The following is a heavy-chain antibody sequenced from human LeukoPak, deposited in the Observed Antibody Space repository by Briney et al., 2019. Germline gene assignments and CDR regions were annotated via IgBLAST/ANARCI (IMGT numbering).Heavy chain of an antibody. J-gene: IGHJ4*02. CDR2: ISSSSSYI. CDR1: GFTFSSYS. Sequence: GGSLRLSCAASGFTFSSYSMNWVRQAPGKGLEWVSSISSSSSYIYYADSVKGRFTTSRDNAKNSLYLQMNSLRAEDTAVYYCARGATYSSPPYYFDYWGQGTLVTVSS. V-gene: IGHV3-21*01. D-gene: IGHD6-13*01. CDR3: ARGATYSSPPYYFDY.